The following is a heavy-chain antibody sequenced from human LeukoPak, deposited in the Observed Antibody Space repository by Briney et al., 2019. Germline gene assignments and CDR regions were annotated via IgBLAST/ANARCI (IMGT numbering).Heavy chain of an antibody. CDR3: TRAGSVVGGTNYFPH. CDR1: GYIFTSYG. Sequence: ASVKVSCKASGYIFTSYGVSWVRQAPGQGLEWMGWISAYNGNTNYAQKFQGRVTMTTDTSTNTAYMELRSLTSDDTALYYCTRAGSVVGGTNYFPHWGQGTLVTVSA. V-gene: IGHV1-18*01. D-gene: IGHD1-26*01. J-gene: IGHJ1*01. CDR2: ISAYNGNT.